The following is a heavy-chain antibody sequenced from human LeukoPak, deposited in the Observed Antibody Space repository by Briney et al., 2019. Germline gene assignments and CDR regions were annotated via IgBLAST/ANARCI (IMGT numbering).Heavy chain of an antibody. D-gene: IGHD3-10*01. J-gene: IGHJ6*02. CDR2: ISYDGSNK. V-gene: IGHV3-30-3*01. CDR3: AREGYYGSGSPQGEYYYYYGMDV. Sequence: PGGSLRLSCAASGFTFSSYAMHWVRQAPGKGLEWVAVISYDGSNKYYADSVKGRFTISRDNPKNTLYLQMNSLRAEDTAVYYCAREGYYGSGSPQGEYYYYYGMDVWGQGTTVTVSS. CDR1: GFTFSSYA.